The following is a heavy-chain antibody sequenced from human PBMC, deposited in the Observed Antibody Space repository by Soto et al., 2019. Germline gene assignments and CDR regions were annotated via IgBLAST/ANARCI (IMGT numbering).Heavy chain of an antibody. V-gene: IGHV3-23*01. D-gene: IGHD5-18*01. J-gene: IGHJ4*02. CDR3: AKDGLGAYTYGSYYFDY. CDR2: ISGSGGST. Sequence: EVQLLESGGGLVQPGGSLRLSCAASGFTFSSYAMSWVRQAPGKGLEWVSTISGSGGSTYYADSVKGRFTISRDNAKNTRYLQMNSRRAEDTAVYYCAKDGLGAYTYGSYYFDYWGQGTLVTVSS. CDR1: GFTFSSYA.